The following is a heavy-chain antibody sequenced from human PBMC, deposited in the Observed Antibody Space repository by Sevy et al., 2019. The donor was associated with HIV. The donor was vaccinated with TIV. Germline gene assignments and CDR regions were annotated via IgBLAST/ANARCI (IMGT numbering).Heavy chain of an antibody. D-gene: IGHD3-22*01. Sequence: ASVKVSCKASGGTFSSYAISWVRQAPGQGLEWMGGIIPIFGTANYAQTFQGRVTITADKSTSTAYMELSSLRSEDTAVYYCASSRQGYYDSSGYQGDAFDIWGQGTMVTVSS. J-gene: IGHJ3*02. V-gene: IGHV1-69*06. CDR3: ASSRQGYYDSSGYQGDAFDI. CDR1: GGTFSSYA. CDR2: IIPIFGTA.